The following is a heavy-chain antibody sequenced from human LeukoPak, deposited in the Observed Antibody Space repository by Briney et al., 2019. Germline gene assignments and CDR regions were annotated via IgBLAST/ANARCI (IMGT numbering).Heavy chain of an antibody. J-gene: IGHJ4*02. D-gene: IGHD4-17*01. CDR2: ISSGGTYK. Sequence: GGSLRLSCAASGFTFSDYTMNWVRQAPGKGLEWVSSISSGGTYKYYADSVKGRFTISRDNAQNSLYLQMNSLRAEDTAVYYCARDNGDWDFDYWGQGTLVTVSS. CDR3: ARDNGDWDFDY. CDR1: GFTFSDYT. V-gene: IGHV3-21*04.